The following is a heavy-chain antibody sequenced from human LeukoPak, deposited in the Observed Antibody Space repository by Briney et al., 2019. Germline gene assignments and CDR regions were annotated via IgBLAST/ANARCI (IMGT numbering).Heavy chain of an antibody. CDR2: IYSGGST. CDR3: ASDLIY. Sequence: GGSLRLSCAVSGFTVSSSSMSWVRQAPGKGLEWISVIYSGGSTYYADSVKGRFTISRDSSKNTLYLQMNSLRAEDTAVYYCASDLIYWGQGTLVTVSS. CDR1: GFTVSSSS. V-gene: IGHV3-53*05. J-gene: IGHJ4*02.